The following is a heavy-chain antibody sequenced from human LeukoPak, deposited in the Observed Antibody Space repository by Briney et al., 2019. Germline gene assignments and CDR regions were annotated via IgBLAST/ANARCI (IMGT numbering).Heavy chain of an antibody. CDR2: ISGSGGST. Sequence: PGGSLRLSCAASGFTFSSYAMSWVRQAPGKGLEWVSAISGSGGSTYYADSVKGRFTISRDNSKNTLYLQMNSLRAEDTAVYYCAKNSLLWFGELSYRRGLGNFDYWGQGTLVTVSS. D-gene: IGHD3-10*01. CDR1: GFTFSSYA. J-gene: IGHJ4*02. V-gene: IGHV3-23*01. CDR3: AKNSLLWFGELSYRRGLGNFDY.